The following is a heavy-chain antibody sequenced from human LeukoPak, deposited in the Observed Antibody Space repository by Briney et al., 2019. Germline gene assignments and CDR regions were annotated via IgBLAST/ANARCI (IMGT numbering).Heavy chain of an antibody. D-gene: IGHD2-8*01. J-gene: IGHJ4*02. Sequence: GGSLRLSCAASGFTFSSYSMNWVRKAPGKGLEWVSYISSSSSTIYYADSVKGRFTISRDNAKNSLYLQMNSLRAEDTAVYYCARELMGVIDYWGQGTLVTVSS. CDR3: ARELMGVIDY. CDR2: ISSSSSTI. CDR1: GFTFSSYS. V-gene: IGHV3-48*01.